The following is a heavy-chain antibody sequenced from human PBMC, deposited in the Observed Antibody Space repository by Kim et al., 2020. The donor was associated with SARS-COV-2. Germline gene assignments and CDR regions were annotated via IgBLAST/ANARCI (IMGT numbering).Heavy chain of an antibody. J-gene: IGHJ4*02. V-gene: IGHV4-39*01. D-gene: IGHD2-15*01. Sequence: PSLKSRVTIAVDTSKNQFSLKLSSVTAADTAVYYCARHCSGGSGYPGFDYWGQGTLVTVSS. CDR3: ARHCSGGSGYPGFDY.